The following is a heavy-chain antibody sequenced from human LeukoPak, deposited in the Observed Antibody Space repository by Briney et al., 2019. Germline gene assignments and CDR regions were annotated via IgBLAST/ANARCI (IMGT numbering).Heavy chain of an antibody. CDR1: GFTFSSYA. J-gene: IGHJ4*02. CDR3: AKAPYYDFWSGHYYPPFDY. CDR2: ISGSGGST. Sequence: GGSLRLSCAASGFTFSSYAMSWVRQAPGKGLEWVSAISGSGGSTYYADSVKGRFTISRDNSKNTLYLQMNSLRAEDTAVYYCAKAPYYDFWSGHYYPPFDYWGQGTLVTVSS. D-gene: IGHD3-3*01. V-gene: IGHV3-23*01.